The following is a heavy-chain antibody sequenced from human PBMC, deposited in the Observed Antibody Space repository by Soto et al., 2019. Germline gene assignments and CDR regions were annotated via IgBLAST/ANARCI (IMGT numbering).Heavy chain of an antibody. CDR2: ISAYNGNT. D-gene: IGHD2-8*01. Sequence: ASVKVSCKASGYTFTSYGISWVRQAPGQGLEWMGWISAYNGNTNYAQKLQGRVTMTTDTSTSTAYMELRSLRSDDTAVYYCARDIVLMVYAINYYGMDVWGQGTTVTVSS. J-gene: IGHJ6*02. CDR3: ARDIVLMVYAINYYGMDV. V-gene: IGHV1-18*01. CDR1: GYTFTSYG.